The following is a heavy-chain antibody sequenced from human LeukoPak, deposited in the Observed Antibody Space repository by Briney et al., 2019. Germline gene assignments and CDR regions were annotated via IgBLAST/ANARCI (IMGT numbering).Heavy chain of an antibody. V-gene: IGHV1-2*02. CDR1: GYTSTDYY. D-gene: IGHD6-19*01. J-gene: IGHJ4*02. Sequence: ASVKVSCKASGYTSTDYYIHWVRQAPGQGLEWMGWINPSSGNTNYAQKFQGRVTMTRDTSISTAYMEVSRLRSDDTAVYYCARKQWLAPLDSWGQGTLVTVSS. CDR3: ARKQWLAPLDS. CDR2: INPSSGNT.